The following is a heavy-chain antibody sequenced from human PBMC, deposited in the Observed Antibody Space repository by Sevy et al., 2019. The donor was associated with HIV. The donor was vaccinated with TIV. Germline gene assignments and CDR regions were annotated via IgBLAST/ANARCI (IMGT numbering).Heavy chain of an antibody. CDR3: ARDLNSGYANYYYYGMDV. CDR1: GFTFSSYS. J-gene: IGHJ6*02. D-gene: IGHD5-12*01. Sequence: GGSLRLSCAASGFTFSSYSMNWVRQAPGKGLEWVSSISSSSSYIYYADSVKGRFTISRDTSKSTVYLQMDSLRAEDTAVYYCARDLNSGYANYYYYGMDVWGQGTTVTVSS. CDR2: ISSSSSYI. V-gene: IGHV3-21*06.